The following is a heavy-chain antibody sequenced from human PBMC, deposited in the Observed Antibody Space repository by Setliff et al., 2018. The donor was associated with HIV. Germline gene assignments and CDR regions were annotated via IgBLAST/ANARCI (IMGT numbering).Heavy chain of an antibody. D-gene: IGHD3-10*01. CDR1: GYTFTKYA. CDR3: ARDESDSLYYKDYYYMDV. V-gene: IGHV7-4-1*02. CDR2: INTNTGNP. Sequence: ASVKVSCKASGYTFTKYAMNWVRQAPGQGLEWMGWINTNTGNPTYAKGFTGRFVFSLDTSVSTAYLQISSLKAEDTAVYYCARDESDSLYYKDYYYMDVWGKGTTVTVSS. J-gene: IGHJ6*03.